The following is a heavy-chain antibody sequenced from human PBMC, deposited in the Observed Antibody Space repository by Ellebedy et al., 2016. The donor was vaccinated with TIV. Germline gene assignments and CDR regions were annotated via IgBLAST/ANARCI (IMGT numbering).Heavy chain of an antibody. CDR2: IAYDGHDE. CDR1: GFTFSNYP. CDR3: AREDYYGSGTDY. D-gene: IGHD3-10*01. Sequence: GESLKISCAASGFTFSNYPMHWVRQAPGKGLEWVAVIAYDGHDEYYADSVKGRFTISRDNSKNTVYLQMSSLRAEDTAVYFCAREDYYGSGTDYWGQGTLVTVSS. J-gene: IGHJ4*02. V-gene: IGHV3-30*15.